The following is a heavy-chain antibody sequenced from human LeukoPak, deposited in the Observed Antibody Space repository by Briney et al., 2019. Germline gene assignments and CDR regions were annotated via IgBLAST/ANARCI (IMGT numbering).Heavy chain of an antibody. D-gene: IGHD2-15*01. CDR3: AKGYLYCSGGSCYNY. CDR2: ISGSGGST. V-gene: IGHV3-23*01. Sequence: GGSLRLSCAASGFTFSSYAMSWVRQAPGKGLEWVSAISGSGGSTYYADSVKGRFTISRDNSKNTLYLQMNSLRAEDTAVYYCAKGYLYCSGGSCYNYWGQGTLVTVAS. CDR1: GFTFSSYA. J-gene: IGHJ4*02.